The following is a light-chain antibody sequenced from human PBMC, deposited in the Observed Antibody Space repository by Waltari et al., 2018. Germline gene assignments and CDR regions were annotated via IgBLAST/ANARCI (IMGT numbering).Light chain of an antibody. J-gene: IGKJ5*01. CDR3: QQRSNWPRT. V-gene: IGKV3-11*01. Sequence: EIVLTQSPATLSLSPGERATLSCRASQSVSSYLVWYQQKPGQAPRLLIYGASNMATGIPAMFSGSGSGTDFTLTISSLEPEDFAVYYCQQRSNWPRTFGQGTRLEIK. CDR1: QSVSSY. CDR2: GAS.